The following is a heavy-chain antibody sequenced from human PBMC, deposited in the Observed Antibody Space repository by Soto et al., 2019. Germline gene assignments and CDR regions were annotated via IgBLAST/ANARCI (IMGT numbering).Heavy chain of an antibody. CDR3: ARGTLGYCSSTSCYQDY. Sequence: GGSLRLSCAASGFTVSSNYMSWVRQAPGKGLEWVSVIYSGGSTYYADSVKGRFTISRDNSKNTLYLQMNSLRAEDTAVYYCARGTLGYCSSTSCYQDYWGQGTLVTVSS. CDR2: IYSGGST. V-gene: IGHV3-66*01. D-gene: IGHD2-2*01. CDR1: GFTVSSNY. J-gene: IGHJ4*02.